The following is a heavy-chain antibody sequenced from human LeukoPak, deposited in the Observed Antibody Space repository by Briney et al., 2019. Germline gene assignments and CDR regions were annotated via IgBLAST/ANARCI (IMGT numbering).Heavy chain of an antibody. CDR2: ISSSGSTI. V-gene: IGHV3-48*04. CDR3: ARDPPGGETVAGRLDY. Sequence: GGSLRLSCAASGFTFTSQAMNWVRQAPGKGLEWVSYISSSGSTIYYADSVEGRFTISRDNAKNSLYLQMNSLRAEDTAVYYCARDPPGGETVAGRLDYWGQGTLVTVSS. J-gene: IGHJ4*02. D-gene: IGHD6-19*01. CDR1: GFTFTSQA.